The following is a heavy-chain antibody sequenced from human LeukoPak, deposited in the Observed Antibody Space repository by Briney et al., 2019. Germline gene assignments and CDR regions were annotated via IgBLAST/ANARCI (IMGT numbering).Heavy chain of an antibody. Sequence: PSETLSLTCAVSGYSISSGYYWGWIRQPPGKGLEWIGIFYYSGSTNYNPSLKSRVTVSVDTSKNQFSLGLSSVTAADTAVYYCARRYDILTGHKGYFDYWGQGALVTVSS. CDR3: ARRYDILTGHKGYFDY. D-gene: IGHD3-9*01. CDR1: GYSISSGYY. V-gene: IGHV4-38-2*01. CDR2: FYYSGST. J-gene: IGHJ4*02.